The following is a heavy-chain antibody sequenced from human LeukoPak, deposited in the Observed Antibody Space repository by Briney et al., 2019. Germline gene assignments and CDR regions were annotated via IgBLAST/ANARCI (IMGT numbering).Heavy chain of an antibody. V-gene: IGHV4-61*02. CDR3: ARSITMVPGE. CDR2: IYTSGST. CDR1: GGSISSGSYY. Sequence: SETLSLTCTVSGGSISSGSYYWSWIRQPAGKGLEWIGRIYTSGSTNYNPSLKSRVTISVDTSKNQFSLKLSSVTAADTAVYYCARSITMVPGEWGQGTLVTVSS. J-gene: IGHJ4*02. D-gene: IGHD3-10*01.